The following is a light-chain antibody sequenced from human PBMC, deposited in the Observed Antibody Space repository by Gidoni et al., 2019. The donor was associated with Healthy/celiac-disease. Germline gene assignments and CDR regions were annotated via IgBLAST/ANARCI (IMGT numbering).Light chain of an antibody. Sequence: DIQMTQSPSSLSASVGDRVTITCRASQSISSYLNLYQQKPGKAPKLLIYAASSLQSGVPSRFSGSGSGTDFTLTISSLQPEDFATYYCQQSYSTLGTFGQGTKLEIK. CDR3: QQSYSTLGT. CDR1: QSISSY. J-gene: IGKJ2*02. CDR2: AAS. V-gene: IGKV1-39*01.